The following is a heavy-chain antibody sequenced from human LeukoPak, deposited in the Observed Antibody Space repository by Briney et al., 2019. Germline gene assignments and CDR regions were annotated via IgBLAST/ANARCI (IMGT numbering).Heavy chain of an antibody. J-gene: IGHJ4*02. CDR1: GFTSSSYS. CDR3: ARVQEEYSCGYGGLDY. CDR2: ISSSSSTI. V-gene: IGHV3-48*01. D-gene: IGHD3-22*01. Sequence: GGSLRLSCAASGFTSSSYSMNWVRQAPGKGLEWVSYISSSSSTIYYADSVKGRFTISRDNAKNSLYLQMNSLRAEDTAVYYCARVQEEYSCGYGGLDYWGQGTLVTVSS.